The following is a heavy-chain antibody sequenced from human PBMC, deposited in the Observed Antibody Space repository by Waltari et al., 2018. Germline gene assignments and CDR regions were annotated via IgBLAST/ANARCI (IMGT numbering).Heavy chain of an antibody. CDR3: TRVEDGYSGLMDV. J-gene: IGHJ6*03. CDR1: GFTFSKYW. CDR2: IKPDGIVT. Sequence: EVQVVESGGGLVQPGGSLRLSCGASGFTFSKYWMHWVRQAPGKGLVWVSRIKPDGIVTNDADSVKGRFAISRDNAKNTVYLQLNSLRVDDMAVYYCTRVEDGYSGLMDVWGKGTTVTVSS. D-gene: IGHD3-22*01. V-gene: IGHV3-74*01.